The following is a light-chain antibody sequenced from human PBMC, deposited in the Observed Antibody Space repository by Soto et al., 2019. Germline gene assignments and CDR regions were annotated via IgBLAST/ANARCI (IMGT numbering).Light chain of an antibody. J-gene: IGLJ2*01. CDR3: CSYAGSSNVV. V-gene: IGLV2-23*01. CDR1: SSDVGSYNL. CDR2: EGS. Sequence: QAASVSGSPGQPITISCTGTSSDVGSYNLVSWYQQHPGKAPKLMIYEGSKRPSGVSNRFSGSKSGNTASLTISGLQAEDEADYYCCSYAGSSNVVFGGGTKLTVL.